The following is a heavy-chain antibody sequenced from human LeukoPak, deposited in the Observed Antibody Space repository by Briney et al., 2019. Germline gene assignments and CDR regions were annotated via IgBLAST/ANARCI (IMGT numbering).Heavy chain of an antibody. J-gene: IGHJ5*02. D-gene: IGHD1-26*01. CDR2: IYYSGST. CDR3: ASGGPWYNWFDP. Sequence: SGTLSLTCTVSGSSISSYYWSWIRQPPGKGLEWIGYIYYSGSTNYNPSLKSRVTVSVDTSKNQFSLKLSSVTAADTAVYYCASGGPWYNWFDPWGQGTLVTVSS. V-gene: IGHV4-59*01. CDR1: GSSISSYY.